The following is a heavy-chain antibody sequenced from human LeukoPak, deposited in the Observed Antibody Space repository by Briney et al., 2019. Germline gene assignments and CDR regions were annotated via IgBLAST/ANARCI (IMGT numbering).Heavy chain of an antibody. CDR3: ARDRYSSSWYVFDY. J-gene: IGHJ4*02. CDR1: GGSISSGGYY. V-gene: IGHV4-31*03. Sequence: SETLSLTCTVSGGSISSGGYYWSWIRQHPGKGQEWIGYIYYSGSTYYNPSLKSRVTISVDTSKNQFSLKLSSVTAADTAVYYCARDRYSSSWYVFDYWGQGTLVTVSS. D-gene: IGHD6-13*01. CDR2: IYYSGST.